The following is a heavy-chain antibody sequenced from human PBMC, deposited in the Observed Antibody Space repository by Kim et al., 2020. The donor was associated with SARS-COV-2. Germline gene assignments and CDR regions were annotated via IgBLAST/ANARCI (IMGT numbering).Heavy chain of an antibody. Sequence: GGSLRLSCAASGFTFDDYGMSWVRQVPGKGLEWVAGVNWNGEGTAYADSVKGRFTISRDNAKNSLYLQMNSLRVEDTALYHCTSDTVFGVPIPWGQGSLVTVPS. J-gene: IGHJ3*01. V-gene: IGHV3-20*01. CDR1: GFTFDDYG. D-gene: IGHD3-3*01. CDR3: TSDTVFGVPIP. CDR2: VNWNGEGT.